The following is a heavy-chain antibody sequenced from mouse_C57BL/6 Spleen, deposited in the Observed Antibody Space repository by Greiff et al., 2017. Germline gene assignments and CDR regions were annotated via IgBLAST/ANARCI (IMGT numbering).Heavy chain of an antibody. D-gene: IGHD1-1*01. CDR2: INPNYGTT. J-gene: IGHJ1*03. CDR3: ARSGYYGSSYAWYFDV. CDR1: GYSFTDYN. Sequence: VQLKQSGPELVKPGASVKISCKASGYSFTDYNMNWVKQSNGKSLEWIGVINPNYGTTSYNQKFKGKATLTVDQSSSTAYMQLNSLTSEDSAVYYCARSGYYGSSYAWYFDVWGTGTTVTVSS. V-gene: IGHV1-39*01.